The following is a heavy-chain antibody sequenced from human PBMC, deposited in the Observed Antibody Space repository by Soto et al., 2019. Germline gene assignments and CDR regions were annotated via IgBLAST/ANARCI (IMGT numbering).Heavy chain of an antibody. CDR3: ARDLQADY. CDR2: IVVGNGNT. Sequence: ASVKVSCKASGYTFTGYAMHWVRQAPGQRLEWIGWIVVGNGNTKYSQKFTERVTITRDMSTSTAYMKQSSLRSEDTAVYYCARDLQADYWGQGTLVTVSS. CDR1: GYTFTGYA. V-gene: IGHV1-3*01. J-gene: IGHJ4*02.